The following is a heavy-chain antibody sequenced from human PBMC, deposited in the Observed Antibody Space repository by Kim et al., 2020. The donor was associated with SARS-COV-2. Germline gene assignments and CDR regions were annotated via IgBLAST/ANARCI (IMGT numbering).Heavy chain of an antibody. CDR2: INPNSGDT. Sequence: ASVKVSCKASGYTFTGYYMHWVRQAPGRGLEWMGCINPNSGDTNFAQKFQGRVTMTRDTSISTAYMELSRLTSDDTAVYYCARDMADCSRTSSLDRFDPWGQGTLVIVSS. V-gene: IGHV1-2*02. CDR1: GYTFTGYY. D-gene: IGHD2-2*01. J-gene: IGHJ5*02. CDR3: ARDMADCSRTSSLDRFDP.